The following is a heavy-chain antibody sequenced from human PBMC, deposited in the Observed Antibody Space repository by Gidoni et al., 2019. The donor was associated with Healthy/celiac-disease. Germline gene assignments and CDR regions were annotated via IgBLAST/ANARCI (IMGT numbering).Heavy chain of an antibody. V-gene: IGHV3-48*04. J-gene: IGHJ4*02. CDR2: SSSSSSTI. CDR3: ARDSDYGGFDY. Sequence: EVQLVESGGGLVQPGGSLRLSCAASGFTFSSYSMNWVRQAPGKGLEWVSYSSSSSSTIYYADSVKGRFTISRDNAKNSLYLQMNSLRAEDTAVYYCARDSDYGGFDYWGQGTLVTVSS. D-gene: IGHD4-17*01. CDR1: GFTFSSYS.